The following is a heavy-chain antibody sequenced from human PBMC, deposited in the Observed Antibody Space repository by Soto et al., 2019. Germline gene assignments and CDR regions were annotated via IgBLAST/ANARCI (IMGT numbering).Heavy chain of an antibody. J-gene: IGHJ4*02. CDR2: MNPNSGNT. Sequence: QVQLVQSGAEVKKPGASVKVSCKASGYTFTSYDINWVRQATGQGLEWMGWMNPNSGNTGYAQKFQGRVTMTRNTSIRTAYMELSSLRSEDTAVYYCARGRRYCSGGSCYYYFDYWGQGTLVTVSS. CDR1: GYTFTSYD. V-gene: IGHV1-8*01. CDR3: ARGRRYCSGGSCYYYFDY. D-gene: IGHD2-15*01.